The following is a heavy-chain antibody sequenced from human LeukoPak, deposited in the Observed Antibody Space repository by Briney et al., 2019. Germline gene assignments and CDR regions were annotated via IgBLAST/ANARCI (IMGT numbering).Heavy chain of an antibody. J-gene: IGHJ3*02. V-gene: IGHV3-9*01. CDR3: AREFRLWKTFDM. CDR1: GFTFDDYA. D-gene: IGHD2-21*01. Sequence: GGSLRLSCAASGFTFDDYAMHWVRQAPGKGLEWVSGISWNSGSIGYADSVKGRFTISRDNAKNMLYLQMNSLRAEDTAVYYCAREFRLWKTFDMWGQGTMVTVSS. CDR2: ISWNSGSI.